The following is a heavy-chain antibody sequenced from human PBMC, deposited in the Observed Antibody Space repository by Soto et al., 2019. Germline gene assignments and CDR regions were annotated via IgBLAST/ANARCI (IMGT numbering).Heavy chain of an antibody. CDR3: AREVVLTEWYFDN. Sequence: QVQLMESGGGVVQPGGSLRLSYVTSGFTFSRYSMHWFRQAPGKGLEWVAVTSSDGGTKFYADSVKGRFTVSRDNSKNTLYLQMSSLRPEDTAVYYCAREVVLTEWYFDNWGQGILVTVSS. D-gene: IGHD2-21*01. J-gene: IGHJ4*02. V-gene: IGHV3-30-3*01. CDR1: GFTFSRYS. CDR2: TSSDGGTK.